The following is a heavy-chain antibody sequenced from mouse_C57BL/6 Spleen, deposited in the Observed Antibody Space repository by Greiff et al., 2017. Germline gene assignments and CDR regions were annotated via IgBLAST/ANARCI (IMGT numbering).Heavy chain of an antibody. CDR3: ARNWERGELAY. CDR2: ISSGSSTI. D-gene: IGHD4-1*01. V-gene: IGHV5-17*01. J-gene: IGHJ3*01. CDR1: GFTFSDYG. Sequence: EVKLVESGGGLVKPGGSLKLSCAASGFTFSDYGMHWVRQAPEKGLEWVAYISSGSSTIYYADTVKGRFTISRDNAKNTLFLQMTSLRSEDTAMYYCARNWERGELAYWGQGTLVTVSA.